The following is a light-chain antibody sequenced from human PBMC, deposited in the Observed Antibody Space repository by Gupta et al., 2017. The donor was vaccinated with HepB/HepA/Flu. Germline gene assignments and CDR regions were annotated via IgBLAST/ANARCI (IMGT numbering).Light chain of an antibody. V-gene: IGLV3-25*03. Sequence: YVLTQPLSASVSPGPPARLTCSGDTLPNQYAYWYQQKPGQAPVLVIYKDSGRPPGIPARFSGASSGTTITLTMTGVQAEDEADYYCQSADNSGNYVFVVVGGGTKLTVL. CDR3: QSADNSGNYVFVV. CDR1: TLPNQY. CDR2: KDS. J-gene: IGLJ2*01.